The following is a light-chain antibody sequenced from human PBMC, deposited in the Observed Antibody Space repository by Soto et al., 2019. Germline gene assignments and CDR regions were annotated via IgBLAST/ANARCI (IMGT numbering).Light chain of an antibody. V-gene: IGKV1D-16*01. CDR3: QQYNIYPLT. J-gene: IGKJ4*01. CDR1: QDINSW. CDR2: VAS. Sequence: DVQMTQSPSSLSASVGDRVTITCRASQDINSWLAWYQQKPVKAPKSRISVASSLQTGVPLRFSGSGSGTVFTLTISSLQPEDSATYYCQQYNIYPLTFGGGTKVEIK.